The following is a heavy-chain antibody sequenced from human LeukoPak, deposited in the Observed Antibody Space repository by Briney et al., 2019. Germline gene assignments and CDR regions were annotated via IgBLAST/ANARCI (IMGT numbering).Heavy chain of an antibody. Sequence: GESLQISCRGSGYSFTSYWIGWVRQLPGKGLEWMGIIYPGDSDTRYSPSFQGQVTISADKSISTAYLQWSSLKASDTAMYYCARLITMVRGAVDYWGQGTLVTVSS. V-gene: IGHV5-51*01. CDR2: IYPGDSDT. CDR3: ARLITMVRGAVDY. D-gene: IGHD3-10*01. CDR1: GYSFTSYW. J-gene: IGHJ4*02.